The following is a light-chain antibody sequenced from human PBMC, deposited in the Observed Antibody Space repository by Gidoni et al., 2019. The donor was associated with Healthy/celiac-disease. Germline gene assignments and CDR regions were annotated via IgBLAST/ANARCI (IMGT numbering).Light chain of an antibody. CDR3: QQYNSYSYS. V-gene: IGKV1-5*03. CDR2: KAS. J-gene: IGKJ2*03. Sequence: IQMTQSPSTLSASVGDRVTIPCRASQSISSWSAWYQQKPGKAPKLLISKASSLESGVPSRISGSGSETEITLTISSLQDDDFATYYWQQYNSYSYSFGQGTKLEIK. CDR1: QSISSW.